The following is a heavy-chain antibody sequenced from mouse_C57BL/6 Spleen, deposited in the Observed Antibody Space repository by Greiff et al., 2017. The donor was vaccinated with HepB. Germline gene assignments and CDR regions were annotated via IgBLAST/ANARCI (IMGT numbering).Heavy chain of an antibody. D-gene: IGHD1-1*01. J-gene: IGHJ2*01. CDR2: IDPETGGT. CDR1: GYTFTDYE. Sequence: VQLQQSGAELVRPGASVTLSCKASGYTFTDYEMHWVKQTPVHGLEWIGAIDPETGGTAYNQKFKGKAILTADKSSSTAYMELRSLTSEDSAVYYCTRSISYYYGSSPLDYWGQSTTLTVSS. V-gene: IGHV1-15*01. CDR3: TRSISYYYGSSPLDY.